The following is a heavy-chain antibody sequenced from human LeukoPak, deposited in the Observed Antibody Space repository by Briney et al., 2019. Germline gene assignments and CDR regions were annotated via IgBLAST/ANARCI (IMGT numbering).Heavy chain of an antibody. D-gene: IGHD2-2*01. J-gene: IGHJ4*02. CDR1: GGSISSYY. Sequence: SETLSLTCTVSGGSISSYYWSWIRRPPGKGLEWIGYIYYSGSTNYNPSLKSRVTISVDTSKNQFSLKLSSVTAADTAVYYCAAIGYCSSTSCPFDYWGQGTLVTVSS. CDR2: IYYSGST. V-gene: IGHV4-59*01. CDR3: AAIGYCSSTSCPFDY.